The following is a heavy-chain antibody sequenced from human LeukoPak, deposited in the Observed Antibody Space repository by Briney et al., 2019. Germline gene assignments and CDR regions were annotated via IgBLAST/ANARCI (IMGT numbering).Heavy chain of an antibody. V-gene: IGHV4-34*01. J-gene: IGHJ4*02. D-gene: IGHD4-23*01. CDR3: ARGGYGGNSGWFDY. CDR2: INHSGRT. CDR1: GRSFSGYS. Sequence: SETLSLTCAVYGRSFSGYSWSWIRQPPGKGLEWIGEINHSGRTNYNPSLKGRVTISVDTSKNQFSLKLSSVTAADTAVYYCARGGYGGNSGWFDYWGQGTLVTVSS.